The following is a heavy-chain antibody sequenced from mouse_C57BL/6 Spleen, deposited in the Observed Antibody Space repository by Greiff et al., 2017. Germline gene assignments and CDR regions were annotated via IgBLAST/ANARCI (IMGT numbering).Heavy chain of an antibody. D-gene: IGHD2-4*01. Sequence: VKLVESGAELVKPGASVKMSCKASGYTFTTYPIEWMKQNHGKSLEWIGNFHPYNDDTKYNEKFKGKATLTVEKSSSTVYLELSRLTSDDSAVYYCARPAYDYDGAWFAYWGQGTLVTVSA. CDR3: ARPAYDYDGAWFAY. CDR2: FHPYNDDT. V-gene: IGHV1-47*01. CDR1: GYTFTTYP. J-gene: IGHJ3*01.